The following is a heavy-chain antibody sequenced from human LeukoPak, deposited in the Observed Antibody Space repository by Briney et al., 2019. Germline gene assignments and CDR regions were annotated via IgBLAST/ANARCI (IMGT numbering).Heavy chain of an antibody. J-gene: IGHJ4*02. CDR3: AKVKWKLIGYFDY. D-gene: IGHD1-20*01. Sequence: PGGSLRLSCAASGFTFTSYAMSWVRQAPGKGLEWVSVLTGDGNTYYADSVKGRLTNSRDDSKNTLFLQMNSLRAGDTAVYFCAKVKWKLIGYFDYWGQGTLVTVSS. CDR2: LTGDGNT. CDR1: GFTFTSYA. V-gene: IGHV3-23*01.